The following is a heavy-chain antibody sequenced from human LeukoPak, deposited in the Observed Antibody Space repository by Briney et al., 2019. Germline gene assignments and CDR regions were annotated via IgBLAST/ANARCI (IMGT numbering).Heavy chain of an antibody. CDR1: GDSISSGGYF. CDR3: ATGGSK. V-gene: IGHV4-31*03. CDR2: MYNSGKT. J-gene: IGHJ4*02. Sequence: SETLSLTCTVSGDSISSGGYFWTWIRQHPGKGLEWIGYMYNSGKTYYNPSLKSRVIISIDTSKNQFSLNVSFVTAADTAVYYCATGGSKWGQGTLVTVSS. D-gene: IGHD3-16*01.